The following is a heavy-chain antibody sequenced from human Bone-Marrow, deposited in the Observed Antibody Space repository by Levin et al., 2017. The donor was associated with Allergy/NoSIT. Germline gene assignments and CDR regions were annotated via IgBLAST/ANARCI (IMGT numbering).Heavy chain of an antibody. CDR1: GLTFSNAW. Sequence: SCVVSGLTFSNAWLSWVRQAPGKGLEWVGRIKSKTDGATTDYAAPVKGRFTISRDDSKNTLYLQMNSLKTEDTALYYCTTGGGVLRFDPWGQGTLVTVSS. V-gene: IGHV3-15*01. CDR3: TTGGGVLRFDP. J-gene: IGHJ5*02. CDR2: IKSKTDGATT. D-gene: IGHD2/OR15-2a*01.